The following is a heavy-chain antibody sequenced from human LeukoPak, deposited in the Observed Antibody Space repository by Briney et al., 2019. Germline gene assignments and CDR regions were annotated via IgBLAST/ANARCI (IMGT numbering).Heavy chain of an antibody. V-gene: IGHV4-34*01. J-gene: IGHJ5*02. CDR1: GESFDSFY. Sequence: SETLSLTCAVYGESFDSFYWNWVRQAPGKGLEWLGEVNQSGGSDYNPALESRVAISADASKRQFSLKLISVTAADTAVYYCAVRLTTGRLGTATIWFDPWGQGTLVSVSS. CDR3: AVRLTTGRLGTATIWFDP. D-gene: IGHD1-1*01. CDR2: VNQSGGS.